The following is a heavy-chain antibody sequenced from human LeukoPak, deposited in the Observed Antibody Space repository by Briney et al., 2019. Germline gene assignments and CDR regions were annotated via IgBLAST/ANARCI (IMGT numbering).Heavy chain of an antibody. Sequence: ASVKVSCKASGYTFIGYYMHWVRQAPGQGLEWMGWINPNSGSTNSAQKFQGRVTMTRDTSISTAYMELSRLRSDDTAVYYCARDIHGNENWGQGTLVTVSS. D-gene: IGHD1-1*01. V-gene: IGHV1-2*02. CDR1: GYTFIGYY. CDR3: ARDIHGNEN. CDR2: INPNSGST. J-gene: IGHJ4*02.